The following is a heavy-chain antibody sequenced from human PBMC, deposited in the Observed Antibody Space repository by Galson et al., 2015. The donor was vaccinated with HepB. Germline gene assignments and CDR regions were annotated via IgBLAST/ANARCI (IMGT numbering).Heavy chain of an antibody. D-gene: IGHD6-19*01. CDR3: ASFSATYSSGWYVY. CDR2: IKQDGSEK. J-gene: IGHJ4*02. Sequence: SLRLSCAASGFTFSSYWMSWVRQAPGKGLEWVANIKQDGSEKYYVDSVKGRFTISRDNAKNSLYLQMNSLRAEDTAVYYCASFSATYSSGWYVYWGQGTLVTVSS. V-gene: IGHV3-7*01. CDR1: GFTFSSYW.